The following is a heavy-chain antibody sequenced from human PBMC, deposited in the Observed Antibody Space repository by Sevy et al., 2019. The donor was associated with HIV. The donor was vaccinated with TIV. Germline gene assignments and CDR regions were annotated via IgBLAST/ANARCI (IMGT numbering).Heavy chain of an antibody. V-gene: IGHV3-23*01. Sequence: GGSLRSSLADSGLTLSSYARNWVRQAPGKGLEWVSAISGRGGGTYYADSVEGRFTISRDNSKNTLYLQMNSLRAEVTAVYYCAKAPPGHCSSGSCPRAYYYYGMDVWGQGTTVTVSS. D-gene: IGHD2-15*01. CDR2: ISGRGGGT. J-gene: IGHJ6*02. CDR3: AKAPPGHCSSGSCPRAYYYYGMDV. CDR1: GLTLSSYA.